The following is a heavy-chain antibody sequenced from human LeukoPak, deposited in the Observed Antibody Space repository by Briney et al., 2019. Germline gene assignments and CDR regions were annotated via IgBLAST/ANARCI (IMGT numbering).Heavy chain of an antibody. D-gene: IGHD3-3*01. J-gene: IGHJ4*02. CDR3: ARGVPYDSWSGPHYSDY. V-gene: IGHV3-7*01. CDR1: RFTLSTYW. CDR2: IKQDGSQE. Sequence: PGGSLRLSCAASRFTLSTYWMSWVRQAPGKGLEWVAHIKQDGSQEYYVDSVKGRFTISRDSAKNSLCLQMSSLRAEDTAVYYCARGVPYDSWSGPHYSDYWGQGTLVTVSS.